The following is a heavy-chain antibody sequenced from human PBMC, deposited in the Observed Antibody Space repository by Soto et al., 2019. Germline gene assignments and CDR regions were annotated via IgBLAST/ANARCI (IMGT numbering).Heavy chain of an antibody. CDR2: INHSGST. CDR3: ATSTGPHLTGYAD. CDR1: GGSFSGYY. Sequence: SETLSLTCAVYGGSFSGYYWSWIRQPPGKGLEWIGEINHSGSTNYNPSLKSRVTISVDTSKNQFSLKLSSVTAADTAVYYCATSTGPHLTGYADWGQGTLVTVSS. D-gene: IGHD3-9*01. J-gene: IGHJ4*02. V-gene: IGHV4-34*01.